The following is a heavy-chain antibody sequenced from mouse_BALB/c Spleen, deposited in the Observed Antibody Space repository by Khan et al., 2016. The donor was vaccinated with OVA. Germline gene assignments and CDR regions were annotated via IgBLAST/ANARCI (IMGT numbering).Heavy chain of an antibody. CDR3: TRSGYGGFAY. V-gene: IGHV1S81*02. Sequence: QVQLKESGAELVKPGASVRLSCKSSGYTFTSYYLYWVKQGPGQGLEWIGDINPNNAGTNFNEKFKSKATLTVDKSSSTAYMQLRSLTSEDSAVYYCTRSGYGGFAYWGQGTLVNGSA. CDR2: INPNNAGT. CDR1: GYTFTSYY. J-gene: IGHJ3*01. D-gene: IGHD1-1*02.